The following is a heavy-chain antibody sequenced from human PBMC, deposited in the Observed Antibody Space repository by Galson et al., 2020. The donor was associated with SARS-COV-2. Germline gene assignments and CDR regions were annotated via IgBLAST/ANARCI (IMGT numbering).Heavy chain of an antibody. CDR2: IYYSGST. CDR1: GGSIRSGGYY. D-gene: IGHD4-17*01. CDR3: ARDGLDYDAFDI. V-gene: IGHV4-31*03. J-gene: IGHJ3*02. Sequence: ASETLSLTCTVPGGSIRSGGYYWSWIRQHPGNGLEWIGYIYYSGSTYYNPSLKSRVTISVDTSKNQFSLKLSSVTAADTAVYYCARDGLDYDAFDIWGQGTMVTVSS.